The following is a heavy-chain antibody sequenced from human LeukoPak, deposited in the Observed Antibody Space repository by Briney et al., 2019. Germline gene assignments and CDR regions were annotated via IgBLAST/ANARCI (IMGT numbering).Heavy chain of an antibody. V-gene: IGHV4-4*07. Sequence: SETLSLTCTVSGGSISSYYWSWIRQPAGKGLEWIGRIYTSGSTNYNPSLKSRVTMSVDTSKNQFSLKLSSVTAADTAVYYCASSFLRYCSGDSCYWAFDYWGQGTLVTVSS. D-gene: IGHD2-15*01. CDR3: ASSFLRYCSGDSCYWAFDY. J-gene: IGHJ4*02. CDR2: IYTSGST. CDR1: GGSISSYY.